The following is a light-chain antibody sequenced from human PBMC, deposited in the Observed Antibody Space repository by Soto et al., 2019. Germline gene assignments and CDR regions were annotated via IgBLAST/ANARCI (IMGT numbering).Light chain of an antibody. CDR1: NSNIGSNV. CDR3: AAWDDSLNGWV. CDR2: SNI. Sequence: QSVVTQPPSASGTPGQRVTISCSGSNSNIGSNVISWYQQLPGTAPKLLIYSNIERPSGVPDRFSGSKSGTSASLAISGLQSEDEADYYCAAWDDSLNGWVFGGGTKLTVL. J-gene: IGLJ3*02. V-gene: IGLV1-44*01.